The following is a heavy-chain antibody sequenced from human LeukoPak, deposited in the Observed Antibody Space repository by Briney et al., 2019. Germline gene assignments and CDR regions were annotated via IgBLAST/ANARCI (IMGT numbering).Heavy chain of an antibody. V-gene: IGHV3-43*02. CDR2: ISGDGGST. D-gene: IGHD3-22*01. J-gene: IGHJ2*01. Sequence: GGSLRLSCAASGFTFDDYAMHWVRQAPGKGLEWVSLISGDGGSTYYADSVKGRFTISRDNSKNSLYLQMNSLRTEDTALYYCAKVHDSSGYYYESYWYFDLWGRGTLVTVSS. CDR3: AKVHDSSGYYYESYWYFDL. CDR1: GFTFDDYA.